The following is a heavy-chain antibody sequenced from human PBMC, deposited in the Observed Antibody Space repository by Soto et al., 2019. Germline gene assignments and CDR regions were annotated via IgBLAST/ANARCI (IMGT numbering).Heavy chain of an antibody. J-gene: IGHJ4*02. V-gene: IGHV4-59*08. CDR2: IYYSGST. CDR1: GGSISSYY. D-gene: IGHD4-17*01. Sequence: PSETLSLTCTVSGGSISSYYWSWIRQPPGKGLEWIGYIYYSGSTNYNPSLKSRVTISVDTSKNQFSLKLSSVTAADTAVYYCARESYGDYYLDYWGQGTLVTVSS. CDR3: ARESYGDYYLDY.